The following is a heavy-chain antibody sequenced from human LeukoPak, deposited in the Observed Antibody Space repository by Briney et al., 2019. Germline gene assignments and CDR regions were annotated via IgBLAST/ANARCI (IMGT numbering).Heavy chain of an antibody. V-gene: IGHV3-30*02. CDR1: GFIFSNYG. CDR2: LQNDGSDT. Sequence: GGSLRLSCAASGFIFSNYGMHWVRQAPDKGLEWVAFLQNDGSDTHYADSVEGRFTISRDNSKNTLYLQMNSLRPEDTAVYYCANRRGTQVLGNNIDIWGQGTLVTVSS. CDR3: ANRRGTQVLGNNIDI. J-gene: IGHJ3*02. D-gene: IGHD1-1*01.